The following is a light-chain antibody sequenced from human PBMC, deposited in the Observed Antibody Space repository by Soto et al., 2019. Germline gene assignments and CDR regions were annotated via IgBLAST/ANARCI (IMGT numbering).Light chain of an antibody. J-gene: IGKJ1*01. Sequence: EVVLTQSPATLSLSPGERVTLSCRASQSLSSGYLAWYQQKPGQAPTLLIFGESSRATGIPDRFSGSGSGTDFTLTISRLEPEDFAVYYCQQYGSSWTFGQGTKVDIK. CDR1: QSLSSGY. CDR2: GES. CDR3: QQYGSSWT. V-gene: IGKV3-20*01.